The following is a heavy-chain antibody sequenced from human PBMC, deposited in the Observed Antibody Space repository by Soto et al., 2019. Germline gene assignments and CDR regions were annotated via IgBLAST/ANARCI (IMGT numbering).Heavy chain of an antibody. CDR3: AAKYSITGYYFDY. CDR2: IVVGSGNT. Sequence: SVKVSCKASGFTFTSSAVQWVRQARGQRLEWIGWIVVGSGNTNYAQKFQERVTITRDMSTSTAYMELSSLRSEDTAVYYCAAKYSITGYYFDYWGHGTRVTVSS. V-gene: IGHV1-58*01. CDR1: GFTFTSSA. J-gene: IGHJ4*01. D-gene: IGHD6-6*01.